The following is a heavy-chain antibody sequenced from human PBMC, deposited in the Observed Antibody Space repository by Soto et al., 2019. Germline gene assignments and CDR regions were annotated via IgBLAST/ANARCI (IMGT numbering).Heavy chain of an antibody. D-gene: IGHD3-3*01. CDR1: GYTFITYD. Sequence: QIQLVQSGAEVKTPGASVRVSCKTSGYTFITYDISWVRQAPGQGLEWVGLISPNSGRANYAQKLQGRITMTTDTSTSTAYMELRSLRSDDTAVYYCVRQYCDFGSDLPDFDYWGQGTLVTVSS. J-gene: IGHJ4*02. CDR3: VRQYCDFGSDLPDFDY. CDR2: ISPNSGRA. V-gene: IGHV1-18*04.